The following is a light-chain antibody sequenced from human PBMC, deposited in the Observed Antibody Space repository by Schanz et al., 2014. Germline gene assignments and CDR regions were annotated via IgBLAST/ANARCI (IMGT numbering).Light chain of an antibody. CDR2: DVS. V-gene: IGLV2-14*01. Sequence: QSALTQPPSASGSPGQSVTISCTGTSSDVGGYNYVSWYQQHPGKAPKLMIYDVSNRPSGVSNRFSGSKSGNTASLTISGLQAEDEADYYCTSYTGSGTLWVFGGGTKLTVL. J-gene: IGLJ3*02. CDR3: TSYTGSGTLWV. CDR1: SSDVGGYNY.